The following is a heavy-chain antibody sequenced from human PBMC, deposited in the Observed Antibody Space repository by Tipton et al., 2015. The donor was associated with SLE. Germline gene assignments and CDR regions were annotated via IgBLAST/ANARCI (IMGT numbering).Heavy chain of an antibody. D-gene: IGHD6-13*01. V-gene: IGHV4-59*11. J-gene: IGHJ4*02. CDR1: GGSISSHY. CDR3: ARGWGIAAAAYFDY. CDR2: IYYSGST. Sequence: GLVKPSETLSLTCTVSGGSISSHYWSWIQQPPGKGLEWIGYIYYSGSTNYNPSLKSRVTISVDTSKNQFSLKLSSVTAADTAVYYCARGWGIAAAAYFDYWGQGTLVTVSS.